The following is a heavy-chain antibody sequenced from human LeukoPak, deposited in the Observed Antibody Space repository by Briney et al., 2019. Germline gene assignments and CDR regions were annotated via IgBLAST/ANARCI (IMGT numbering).Heavy chain of an antibody. Sequence: TAGGSLILSCAASGFTFSSYSMNWVRQAPGKGLEWVSSISSSSSYIYYADSVKGRFTISRDNAKNSLYLQMNSLRAEDTAVYYCARDDVIVGATFDYWGQGTLVTVSS. CDR2: ISSSSSYI. CDR1: GFTFSSYS. CDR3: ARDDVIVGATFDY. J-gene: IGHJ4*02. D-gene: IGHD1-26*01. V-gene: IGHV3-21*01.